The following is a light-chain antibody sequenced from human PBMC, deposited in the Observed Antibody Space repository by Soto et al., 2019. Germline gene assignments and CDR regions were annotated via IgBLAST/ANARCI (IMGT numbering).Light chain of an antibody. CDR1: QSLLHSNGYNF. J-gene: IGKJ4*01. CDR3: MQALQTPLT. CDR2: LGS. V-gene: IGKV2-28*01. Sequence: DIVMTQSPLSLPVTPGEPASISCRSSQSLLHSNGYNFLDWYLQRPWQSPQLLIYLGSNRASGVPDRISGSGSGTDFTLKISRVEAEDVGVYYCMQALQTPLTFGGGTKVEIK.